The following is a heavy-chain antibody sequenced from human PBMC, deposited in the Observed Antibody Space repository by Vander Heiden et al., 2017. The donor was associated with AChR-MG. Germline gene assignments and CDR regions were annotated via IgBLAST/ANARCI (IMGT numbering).Heavy chain of an antibody. Sequence: EVHLVESGGGLVQPGGSLRLSCATSGFTFRNYWMTWVRQAPGKGLEWVANIKPDGSESYYMDSVKGRFTISRDNARSSLYLQMNSLRAEDTALYYCAKWIAVEADGVFYMDVWGKGTAVTVS. V-gene: IGHV3-7*01. J-gene: IGHJ6*03. CDR3: AKWIAVEADGVFYMDV. CDR2: IKPDGSES. CDR1: GFTFRNYW. D-gene: IGHD2-15*01.